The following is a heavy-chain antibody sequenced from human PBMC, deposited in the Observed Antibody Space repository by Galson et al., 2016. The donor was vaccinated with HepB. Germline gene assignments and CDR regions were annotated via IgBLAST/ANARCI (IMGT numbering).Heavy chain of an antibody. CDR1: GFTFRNYG. CDR3: ARAVEDAFDI. J-gene: IGHJ3*02. CDR2: ISTSSWSI. D-gene: IGHD2-2*01. V-gene: IGHV3-48*02. Sequence: SLRLSCAASGFTFRNYGMNWVRQAPGKGLEWVSYISTSSWSIYYADSVKGRFTISRGNAKDSLYLQMNSLRDEDTAVYYCARAVEDAFDIWGQGTMVTVSS.